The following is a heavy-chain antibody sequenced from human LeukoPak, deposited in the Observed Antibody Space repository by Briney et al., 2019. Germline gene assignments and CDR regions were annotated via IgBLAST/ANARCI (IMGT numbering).Heavy chain of an antibody. CDR1: GGSFSGCY. D-gene: IGHD3-22*01. CDR3: ARRTYYYDDTARARED. Sequence: PSETLSLACAVYGGSFSGCYWKWIRQSPGKGLECIGEMNPGGNIDYNPSLKSRVTISVDTSRNQFSLKLNSATAADTAVYYCARRTYYYDDTARAREDWGQGTLVTVSS. J-gene: IGHJ4*02. V-gene: IGHV4-34*01. CDR2: MNPGGNI.